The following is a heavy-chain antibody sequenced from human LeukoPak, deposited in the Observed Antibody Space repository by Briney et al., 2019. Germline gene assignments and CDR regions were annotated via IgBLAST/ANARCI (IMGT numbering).Heavy chain of an antibody. CDR3: AIMHGYYDGSGYWVQ. J-gene: IGHJ1*01. V-gene: IGHV3-23*01. Sequence: PGGSLRLSCAASGFTFGNYGMSWVRQAPGRGLEWVSFITPNADRASYADSVEGRFTISRGNPRNTLYMQMNSLRDEDTAVYYCAIMHGYYDGSGYWVQWGQGTLVTVSS. D-gene: IGHD3-22*01. CDR2: ITPNADRA. CDR1: GFTFGNYG.